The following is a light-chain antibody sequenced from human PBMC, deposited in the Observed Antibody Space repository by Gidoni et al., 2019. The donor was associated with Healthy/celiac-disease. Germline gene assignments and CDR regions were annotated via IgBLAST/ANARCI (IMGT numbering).Light chain of an antibody. CDR2: DVS. CDR1: SSDVVGNNY. J-gene: IGLJ3*02. Sequence: QPALTQPRSVSGSPGQSVTISCTGTSSDVVGNNYVSCYHPHPGNAPKLMIYDVSNRPSGVPDRFSGSKSGNTASLTISGLQAEDEADYYCCSYAGSYRVFGGGTKLTVL. CDR3: CSYAGSYRV. V-gene: IGLV2-11*01.